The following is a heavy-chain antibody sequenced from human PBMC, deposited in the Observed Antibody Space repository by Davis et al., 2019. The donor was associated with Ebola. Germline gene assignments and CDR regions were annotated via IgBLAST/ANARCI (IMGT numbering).Heavy chain of an antibody. J-gene: IGHJ4*02. CDR2: ISGSGGST. CDR3: AKDLGGFLVPLDY. D-gene: IGHD3-3*01. CDR1: GFTFGDYA. V-gene: IGHV3-23*01. Sequence: PGGSLRLSCTASGFTFGDYAMSWVRQAPGKGLEWVSAISGSGGSTYYADSVKGRFTISRDNSKNTLYLQMNSLRAEDTAVYYCAKDLGGFLVPLDYWGQGTLVTVSS.